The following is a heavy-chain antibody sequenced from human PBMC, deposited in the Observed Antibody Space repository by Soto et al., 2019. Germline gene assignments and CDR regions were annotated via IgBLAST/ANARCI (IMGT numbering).Heavy chain of an antibody. Sequence: PGGSLRLSCAASGFAFSSYGMHWVRQAPGKGLEWVAVISYDGSNKYYADSVKGRFTISRDNSKNTLYLQMNSLRAEDTAVYYCAKDLCAIVGATKCYYYGMDVWGQGTTVTVSS. CDR1: GFAFSSYG. J-gene: IGHJ6*02. V-gene: IGHV3-30*18. CDR2: ISYDGSNK. D-gene: IGHD1-26*01. CDR3: AKDLCAIVGATKCYYYGMDV.